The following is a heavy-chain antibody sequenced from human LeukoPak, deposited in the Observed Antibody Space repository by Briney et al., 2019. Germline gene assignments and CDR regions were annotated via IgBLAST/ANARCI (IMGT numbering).Heavy chain of an antibody. J-gene: IGHJ5*02. V-gene: IGHV4-59*01. Sequence: SETLSLTCTVPGGSILSYYWNWIRQPPGKGLEWIGYIYYSGSTNYNPSLKSRVTISVDTSKSQFSLKLSSVTAADTAVYYCARAYCGCDCHSLNPLFRFDPWVQGTLVTVSS. CDR1: GGSILSYY. CDR2: IYYSGST. CDR3: ARAYCGCDCHSLNPLFRFDP. D-gene: IGHD2-21*02.